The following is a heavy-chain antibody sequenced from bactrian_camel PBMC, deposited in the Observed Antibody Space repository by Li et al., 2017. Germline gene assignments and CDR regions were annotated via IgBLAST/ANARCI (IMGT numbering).Heavy chain of an antibody. CDR3: AASASFILTPRFYRLESSDYPY. V-gene: IGHV3S67*01. Sequence: DVQLVESGGGLVQPGGSLRLSCAPSGLSVSDFSMAWFRQSPGKEREAVAAIRRDDLTAYTDSVKGRFTISKDNAGNRLFLQMSNLKPEDTAMYYCAASASFILTPRFYRLESSDYPYRGQGTQVTVS. CDR2: IRRDDLT. J-gene: IGHJ4*01. D-gene: IGHD4*01. CDR1: GLSVSDFS.